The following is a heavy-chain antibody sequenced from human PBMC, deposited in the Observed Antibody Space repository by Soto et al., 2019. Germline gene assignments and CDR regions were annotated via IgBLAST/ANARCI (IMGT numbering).Heavy chain of an antibody. CDR2: INHSGST. J-gene: IGHJ3*02. D-gene: IGHD3-3*01. V-gene: IGHV4-34*01. CDR3: ARARQRVPVHAFDI. Sequence: QVQLQQWGAGLLKPSETLSLTCAVYGGSFSGYYWSWIRQPPGKGLEWIGEINHSGSTNYNPSLKSRVTISVDTPKNQFSLELSSVTAADTAVYYCARARQRVPVHAFDIWGQGTMVTVSS. CDR1: GGSFSGYY.